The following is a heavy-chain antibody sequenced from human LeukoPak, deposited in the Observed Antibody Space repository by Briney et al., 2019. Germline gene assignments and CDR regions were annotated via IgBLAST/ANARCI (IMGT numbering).Heavy chain of an antibody. V-gene: IGHV6-1*01. CDR1: GDSVSSNGVG. J-gene: IGHJ3*02. CDR3: ARDRANSGTYYAFDI. Sequence: SQTLSLTCVISGDSVSSNGVGWNWIRQSPSRGLEWVGRTYYRSTWYKDYTSSMRSRITINADTSKNQFSLQLNSVTPEDTAVYYCARDRANSGTYYAFDIWGQGTMVTVSS. CDR2: TYYRSTWYK. D-gene: IGHD1-26*01.